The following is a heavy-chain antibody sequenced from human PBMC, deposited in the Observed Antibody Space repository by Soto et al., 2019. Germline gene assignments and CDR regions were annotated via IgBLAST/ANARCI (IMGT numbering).Heavy chain of an antibody. CDR3: ARQDRVVVAGRCYAP. D-gene: IGHD2-15*01. V-gene: IGHV4-38-2*01. CDR1: GYSISSGYH. CDR2: VHHSGST. Sequence: SETLSLTCAVSGYSISSGYHWGWIRQPPGKGLEWLGSVHHSGSTYYNPSLKSRLTISVDKSKNQFSLNLTSVTAADTAVYYCARQDRVVVAGRCYAPCGQGPLGTVS. J-gene: IGHJ5*02.